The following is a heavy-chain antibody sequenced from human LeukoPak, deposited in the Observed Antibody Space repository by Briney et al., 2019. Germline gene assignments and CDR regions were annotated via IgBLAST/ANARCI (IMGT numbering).Heavy chain of an antibody. Sequence: QTGGSLRLSCAASGFTFSSYWMHWVRQAPGKGLVWVSRLNSDGSSTSYADSVKGRFTISRDNAKNTLYLQMNSLRAEDTAVYYCARDLPKLRSGSSGADYWGQGTLVTVSS. V-gene: IGHV3-74*01. J-gene: IGHJ4*02. D-gene: IGHD1-26*01. CDR1: GFTFSSYW. CDR3: ARDLPKLRSGSSGADY. CDR2: LNSDGSST.